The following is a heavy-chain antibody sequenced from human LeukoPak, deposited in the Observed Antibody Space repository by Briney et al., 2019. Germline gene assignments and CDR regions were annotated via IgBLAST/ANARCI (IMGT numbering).Heavy chain of an antibody. CDR3: ARDCSGGSCYGAFDI. J-gene: IGHJ3*02. V-gene: IGHV4-59*12. Sequence: SETLSLTCTVSGGSISNYYWSWIRQPPGRGLEWIGYIYYSGSTYYNPSLKSRITISVDTSESRFSLKLSSVTATDTAVYYCARDCSGGSCYGAFDIWGQGTMVTVSS. CDR2: IYYSGST. D-gene: IGHD2-15*01. CDR1: GGSISNYY.